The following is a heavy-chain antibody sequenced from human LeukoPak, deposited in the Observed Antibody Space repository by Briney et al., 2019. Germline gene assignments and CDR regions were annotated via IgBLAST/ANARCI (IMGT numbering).Heavy chain of an antibody. Sequence: KSSETLSLTCTVSGGSISSYYWSWIWQPPGKGLEWIGYIYYSGSTNYNPSLKSRVTISVDTSKNQFSLKLSSVTAADTAVYYCARKHYDFWSGGGAYYFDYWGQGTLVTVSP. V-gene: IGHV4-59*01. CDR3: ARKHYDFWSGGGAYYFDY. D-gene: IGHD3-3*01. J-gene: IGHJ4*02. CDR1: GGSISSYY. CDR2: IYYSGST.